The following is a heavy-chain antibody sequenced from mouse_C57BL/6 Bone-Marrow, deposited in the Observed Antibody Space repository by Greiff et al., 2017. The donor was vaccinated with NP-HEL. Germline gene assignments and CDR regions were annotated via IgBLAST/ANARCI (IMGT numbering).Heavy chain of an antibody. Sequence: VQLQQSGAELVRPGTSVKVSCKASGYAFTNYLIEWVKQRPGQGLEWIGVINPGSGGTNYNEKFKGKATLTADKSSSTAYMQLSSLTSEDSAVYFCAKRNWVSDYWGQGTTLTVSS. CDR2: INPGSGGT. CDR1: GYAFTNYL. CDR3: AKRNWVSDY. J-gene: IGHJ2*01. V-gene: IGHV1-54*01. D-gene: IGHD4-1*01.